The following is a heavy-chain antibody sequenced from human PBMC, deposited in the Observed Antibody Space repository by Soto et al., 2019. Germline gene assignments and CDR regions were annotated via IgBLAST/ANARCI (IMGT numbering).Heavy chain of an antibody. CDR3: VRDGHYDILTCYKSNWFDP. CDR2: ISYNGSNK. CDR1: GFTFSSHA. D-gene: IGHD3-9*01. Sequence: QVQLVESGGGVVQPGRSLRLSCVASGFTFSSHAMHWVRQAPGKGLEWVAVISYNGSNKYYADSVKGRFTTSRDNSKNTLYLQMNSLRAEDTAVYYCVRDGHYDILTCYKSNWFDPWGQGTLVTVSS. V-gene: IGHV3-30-3*01. J-gene: IGHJ5*02.